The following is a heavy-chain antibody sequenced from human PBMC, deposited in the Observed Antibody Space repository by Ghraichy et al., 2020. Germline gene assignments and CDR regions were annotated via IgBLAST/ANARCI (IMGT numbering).Heavy chain of an antibody. J-gene: IGHJ6*02. CDR2: IKQDGSEK. Sequence: GGSLRLSCAASGFTFSSYWMSWVRQAPGKGLEWVANIKQDGSEKYYVDSVKGRFTISRDNAKNSLYLQMNSLRAEDTAVYYCARSYGSGSYYHYYYYYGMDVRGQGTTVTVSS. D-gene: IGHD3-10*01. V-gene: IGHV3-7*01. CDR1: GFTFSSYW. CDR3: ARSYGSGSYYHYYYYYGMDV.